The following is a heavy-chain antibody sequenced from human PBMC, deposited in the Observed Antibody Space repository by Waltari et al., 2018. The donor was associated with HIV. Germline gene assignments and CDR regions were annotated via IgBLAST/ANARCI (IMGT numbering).Heavy chain of an antibody. CDR3: ARDGGGLMVYATNDAFDI. Sequence: QVQLQESGPGLVKPSGTLSLTCAVSGGSISSSNWWSWVRQPPGKGLEWIGEIYHSGSTNYNPSLKSRVTIAVDKSKNQFSRKLSSVTAADTAVYYCARDGGGLMVYATNDAFDIWGQGTMVTVSS. D-gene: IGHD2-8*01. V-gene: IGHV4-4*02. J-gene: IGHJ3*02. CDR1: GGSISSSNW. CDR2: IYHSGST.